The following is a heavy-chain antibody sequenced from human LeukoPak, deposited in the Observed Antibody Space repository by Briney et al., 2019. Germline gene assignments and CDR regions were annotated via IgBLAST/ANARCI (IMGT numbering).Heavy chain of an antibody. J-gene: IGHJ6*03. CDR2: INHSGST. V-gene: IGHV4-34*01. CDR3: ARWSGSVTARNYYYYMDV. CDR1: GVSFSGYY. Sequence: SETLSLTCAVYGVSFSGYYWSWMRQPPGKGLEWIGEINHSGSTNYNPSLKSRVTISVDTSKNQFSLKLSSVTAADTAVYYCARWSGSVTARNYYYYMDVWGEGTTVTVSS. D-gene: IGHD6-6*01.